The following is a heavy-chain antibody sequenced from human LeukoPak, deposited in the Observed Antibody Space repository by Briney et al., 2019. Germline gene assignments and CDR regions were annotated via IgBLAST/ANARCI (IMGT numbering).Heavy chain of an antibody. CDR3: GYYDFWSALVY. CDR2: INHSGRT. V-gene: IGHV4-34*01. D-gene: IGHD3-3*01. CDR1: GGSFSDYY. Sequence: SETLSLTCAVYGGSFSDYYWSWIRQPPGKGLEWIGEINHSGRTNYNPPLMSRVTISVDTSKNQFSLRLTSVTVADTATYYCGYYDFWSALVYWGQGGPVTVSS. J-gene: IGHJ4*02.